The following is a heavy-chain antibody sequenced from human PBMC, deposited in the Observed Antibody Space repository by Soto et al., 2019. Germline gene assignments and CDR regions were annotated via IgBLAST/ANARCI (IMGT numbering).Heavy chain of an antibody. CDR3: AREFFSSSFVPFGMDV. J-gene: IGHJ6*02. Sequence: ASVKVSCKASGYTLTGYYMHWVRQAPGQGLEWMGWINPNSGGTNYAQKFQGWVTMTRDTSISTAYMELSRLRSDDTAVYYCAREFFSSSFVPFGMDVWGQGTTVTVSS. V-gene: IGHV1-2*04. D-gene: IGHD6-6*01. CDR2: INPNSGGT. CDR1: GYTLTGYY.